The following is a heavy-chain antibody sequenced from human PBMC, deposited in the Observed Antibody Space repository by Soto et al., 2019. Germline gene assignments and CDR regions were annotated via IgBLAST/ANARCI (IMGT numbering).Heavy chain of an antibody. V-gene: IGHV1-3*01. CDR3: ARGSNAGLDY. J-gene: IGHJ4*02. CDR1: GYTFRAYS. CDR2: INGVNGNT. Sequence: QVQVVQSGAEVNKPGASVKVSCKASGYTFRAYSMNWVRQAPGQRLEWMGWINGVNGNTEYSQTFQGRVTITRDTSASIAYMELSSLTPEDTAVYYCARGSNAGLDYWGQGTLVTVSS. D-gene: IGHD4-4*01.